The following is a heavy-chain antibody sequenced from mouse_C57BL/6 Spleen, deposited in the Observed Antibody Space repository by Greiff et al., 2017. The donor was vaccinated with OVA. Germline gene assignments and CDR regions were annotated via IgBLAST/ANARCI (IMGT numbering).Heavy chain of an antibody. CDR1: GYTFTSYW. CDR2: INPSNGGT. Sequence: VQLQQPGTELVKPGASVKLSCKASGYTFTSYWMHWVKQRPGQGLEWIGNINPSNGGTNYNEKFKSKATLTVDKSSSTAYMQLSSLTSEDSAVYYCARSDYDGYPYFDYWGQGTTLTVSS. D-gene: IGHD2-3*01. CDR3: ARSDYDGYPYFDY. V-gene: IGHV1-53*01. J-gene: IGHJ2*01.